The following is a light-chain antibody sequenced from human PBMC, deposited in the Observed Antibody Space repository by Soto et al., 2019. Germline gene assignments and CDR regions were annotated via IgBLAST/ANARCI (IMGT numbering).Light chain of an antibody. Sequence: EIVLTQSPATPSLSPGERATLSCRASQSVSSYLAWYQQKPGQAPRLLIYDASNRATGIPARFSGSGSGTDFTLTISSLEPEDFAVYSCQQRSNWQTFGQGTKLEIK. J-gene: IGKJ2*01. CDR3: QQRSNWQT. CDR1: QSVSSY. CDR2: DAS. V-gene: IGKV3-11*01.